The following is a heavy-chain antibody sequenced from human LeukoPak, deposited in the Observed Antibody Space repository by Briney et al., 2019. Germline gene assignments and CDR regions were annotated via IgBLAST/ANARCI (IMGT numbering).Heavy chain of an antibody. D-gene: IGHD3-22*01. CDR1: GYTFTGYY. Sequence: ASVKVSCKASGYTFTGYYMHWVRQAPGQGLEWMGWISAYNGNTNYAQKLQGRVTMTTDTSTSTAYMELRSLRSDDTAVYYCAKDYYDSSGYPYYFDYWGQGTLVTVSS. J-gene: IGHJ4*02. CDR3: AKDYYDSSGYPYYFDY. CDR2: ISAYNGNT. V-gene: IGHV1-18*04.